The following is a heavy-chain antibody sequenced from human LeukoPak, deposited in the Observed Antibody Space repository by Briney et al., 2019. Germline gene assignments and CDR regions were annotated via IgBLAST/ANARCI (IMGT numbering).Heavy chain of an antibody. CDR3: ARGFEFHSTAAWLGPPSKYYYYYGMDV. CDR1: GGSISSGGYY. V-gene: IGHV4-31*03. CDR2: IYYSGST. D-gene: IGHD3-10*01. J-gene: IGHJ6*02. Sequence: SQTLSLTCTVSGGSISSGGYYWSWIRQHPGKGLEWIGYIYYSGSTYYNPSLKSRVTISVDTSKNQFSLKLSSVTAADTAVYYCARGFEFHSTAAWLGPPSKYYYYYGMDVWGQGTTVTVSS.